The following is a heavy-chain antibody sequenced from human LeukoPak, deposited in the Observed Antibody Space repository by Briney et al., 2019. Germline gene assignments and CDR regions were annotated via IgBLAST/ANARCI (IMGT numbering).Heavy chain of an antibody. J-gene: IGHJ5*02. V-gene: IGHV3-23*01. Sequence: PGGSLRLSCAASGFTFSSYAMSWVRQAPGKGLEWVSAISGSGGSTYYADSVKGRFTISRDNSKNTLYLQMNSLRAEDTAVYYCAKVAYGSGSYYPPSWFDPWGQGTLVTVSS. D-gene: IGHD3-10*01. CDR2: ISGSGGST. CDR3: AKVAYGSGSYYPPSWFDP. CDR1: GFTFSSYA.